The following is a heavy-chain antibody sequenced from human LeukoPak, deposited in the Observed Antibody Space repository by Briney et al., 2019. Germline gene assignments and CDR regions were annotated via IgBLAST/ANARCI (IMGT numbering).Heavy chain of an antibody. Sequence: GGSLRLSCAASGFTFSSYGMSWVRQAPGKGLEWVSAISGSGGSTYYADSVKGRFTISRDNSKNTLYLQMNSLRAEDTAVYYCAKAGHVVVPAAMFYWGQGTLVTVSS. V-gene: IGHV3-23*01. CDR2: ISGSGGST. CDR1: GFTFSSYG. J-gene: IGHJ4*02. D-gene: IGHD2-2*01. CDR3: AKAGHVVVPAAMFY.